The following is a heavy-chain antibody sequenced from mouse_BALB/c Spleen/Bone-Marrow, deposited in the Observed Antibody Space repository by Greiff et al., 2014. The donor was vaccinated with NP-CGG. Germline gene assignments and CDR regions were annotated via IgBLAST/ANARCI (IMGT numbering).Heavy chain of an antibody. CDR1: GYAFSSYW. CDR3: DRWYRGPHVAMDY. D-gene: IGHD2-1*01. V-gene: IGHV1-80*01. J-gene: IGHJ4*01. CDR2: IYPGDGDT. Sequence: VQLQESGAELVRPGSSVKISCKASGYAFSSYWMNWVKQRPGQGLEWIGQIYPGDGDTNYNGNFKGKATLTADKSSSTAYMQHSNLTCENSAVSFVDRWYRGPHVAMDYWGQGTSVTVSS.